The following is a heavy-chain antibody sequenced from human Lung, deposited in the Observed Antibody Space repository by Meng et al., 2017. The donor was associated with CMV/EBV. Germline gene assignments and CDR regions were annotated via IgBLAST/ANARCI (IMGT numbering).Heavy chain of an antibody. CDR1: GFTFSSYA. V-gene: IGHV3-64*02. D-gene: IGHD3-3*01. CDR3: ARDHDYDFWSGYVDY. J-gene: IGHJ4*02. Sequence: GESLKISCAASGFTFSSYAMHWVRQAPGKGLEYVSAISSNGGSTYYADSVKGRFTISRDNSKNTLYLQMGSLRAEDMAVYYCARDHDYDFWSGYVDYWGQRTLVTVSS. CDR2: ISSNGGST.